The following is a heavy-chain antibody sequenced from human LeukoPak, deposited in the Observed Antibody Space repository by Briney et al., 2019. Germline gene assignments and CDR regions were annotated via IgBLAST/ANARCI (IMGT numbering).Heavy chain of an antibody. D-gene: IGHD3-10*01. CDR3: ARQTRDGSGSRGYSFDF. V-gene: IGHV5-51*01. CDR1: EYSFTNYW. CDR2: IYPGDSDT. Sequence: GESLKISCKGSEYSFTNYWIGWVRQMPGKGLEWMGIIYPGDSDTRYSPSFEGQVTISVDKSISTAYLQWSSLKASDTAMYYCARQTRDGSGSRGYSFDFWGQGTLVAVSS. J-gene: IGHJ4*02.